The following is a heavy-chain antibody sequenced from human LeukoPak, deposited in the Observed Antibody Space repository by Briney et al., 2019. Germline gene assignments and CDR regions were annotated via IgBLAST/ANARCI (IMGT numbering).Heavy chain of an antibody. J-gene: IGHJ4*02. CDR1: GFTFSSYE. D-gene: IGHD5-18*01. CDR3: ARLRIQLWFFDY. V-gene: IGHV4-39*01. CDR2: IYYSGST. Sequence: GSLRLSCAASGFTFSSYEMNWIRQPPGKGLEWIGSIYYSGSTYYNPSLKSRVTISVDTSKNQFSLKLSSVTAADTAVYYCARLRIQLWFFDYWGQGTLVTVSS.